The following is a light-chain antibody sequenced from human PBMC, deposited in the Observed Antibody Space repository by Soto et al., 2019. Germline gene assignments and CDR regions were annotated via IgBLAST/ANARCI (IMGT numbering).Light chain of an antibody. CDR1: QDIGYH. V-gene: IGKV1-17*03. Sequence: DIQMTQSPSAMSAAVGDRVTITCRASQDIGYHVGWFQQKPGKAPKRLIYSASSLDSGVPLRFSATGSGTEFTFTISSLQPEDFATYYCQLHTTYPRPFGQGTKVDIK. CDR3: QLHTTYPRP. J-gene: IGKJ1*01. CDR2: SAS.